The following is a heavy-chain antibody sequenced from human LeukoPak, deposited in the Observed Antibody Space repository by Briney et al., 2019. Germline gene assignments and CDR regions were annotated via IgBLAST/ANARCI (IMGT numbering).Heavy chain of an antibody. CDR2: ISYDGSNK. CDR1: GFTFSNYA. J-gene: IGHJ6*02. V-gene: IGHV3-30-3*01. CDR3: ARDRTQQLVRVYYYYYGMDV. D-gene: IGHD6-13*01. Sequence: GGSLRLSCAASGFTFSNYAMTWVRLAPGKGLEWVAVISYDGSNKYYADSVKGRFTISRDNSKNTLYLQMNSLRAEDTAVYYCARDRTQQLVRVYYYYYGMDVWGQGTTVTVSS.